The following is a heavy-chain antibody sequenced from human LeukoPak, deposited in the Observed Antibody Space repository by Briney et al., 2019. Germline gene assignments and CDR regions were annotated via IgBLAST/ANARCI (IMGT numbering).Heavy chain of an antibody. D-gene: IGHD2-2*01. CDR2: IDTSGSNI. Sequence: GGSLRLSCAASGFSFSTYEINWVRQAPGKGLEWVSYIDTSGSNIYYADSVKGRFTLSRDNAKNSVYLQMTSLGVEDTAVYYCARERGYCTSTSCYRFVDFWGQGTLVTVSS. J-gene: IGHJ4*02. V-gene: IGHV3-48*03. CDR1: GFSFSTYE. CDR3: ARERGYCTSTSCYRFVDF.